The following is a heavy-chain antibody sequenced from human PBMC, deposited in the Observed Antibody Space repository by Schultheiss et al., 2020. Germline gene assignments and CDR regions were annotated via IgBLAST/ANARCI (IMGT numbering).Heavy chain of an antibody. CDR2: IYYSGST. CDR1: GGSISSYY. Sequence: SETLSLTCTVSGGSISSYYWSWIRQPPGKGLEWIGYIYYSGSTNYNPSLKSRVTISVDTSKNQFSLKLSSVTAADTAVYYCARAFDSSAFPFDYCGQGTLVTVSS. V-gene: IGHV4-59*01. J-gene: IGHJ4*02. D-gene: IGHD3-22*01. CDR3: ARAFDSSAFPFDY.